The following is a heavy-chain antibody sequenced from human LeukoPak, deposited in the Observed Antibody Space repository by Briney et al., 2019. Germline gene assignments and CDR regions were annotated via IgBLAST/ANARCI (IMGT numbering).Heavy chain of an antibody. CDR3: AKDGSGTYYYYFDY. D-gene: IGHD3-10*01. CDR2: ISDSGGST. Sequence: GGSLRLSCAASGFTFSSYGMNWIRQAPGKGLEWVSAISDSGGSTYYADSVKGRFTISRDNSKNTLYLQMDSLRAEDTAGYYCAKDGSGTYYYYFDYWGQGTLVTVSS. J-gene: IGHJ4*02. CDR1: GFTFSSYG. V-gene: IGHV3-23*01.